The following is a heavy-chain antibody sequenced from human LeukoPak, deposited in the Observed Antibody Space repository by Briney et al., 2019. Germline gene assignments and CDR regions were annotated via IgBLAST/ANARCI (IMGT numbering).Heavy chain of an antibody. CDR2: IRPSGGRA. CDR1: GYTFTSYY. J-gene: IGHJ4*02. CDR3: AREPPESFRFDY. D-gene: IGHD3-16*02. Sequence: ASVKVSCKASGYTFTSYYIYWVRQAPGQGLEWMGIIRPSGGRASYPQNFQGRVTMTMDMSASTVHMELSSLTSEDTAMYYCAREPPESFRFDYWGQGAPVTVSS. V-gene: IGHV1-46*01.